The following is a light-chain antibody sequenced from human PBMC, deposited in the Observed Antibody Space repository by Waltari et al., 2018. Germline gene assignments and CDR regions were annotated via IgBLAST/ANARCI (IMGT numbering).Light chain of an antibody. V-gene: IGLV2-23*01. CDR2: EDN. Sequence: QSALTQPASVSGSPGPSIPIPGTGTSSDVGSYKLLSWYQQYSGNAPKLISYEDNKRPSGVSNRFSGSKSGNTASLTISGLQAEDEADYHCCSYAGTTNIVVFGGGTKLTVL. CDR3: CSYAGTTNIVV. J-gene: IGLJ2*01. CDR1: SSDVGSYKL.